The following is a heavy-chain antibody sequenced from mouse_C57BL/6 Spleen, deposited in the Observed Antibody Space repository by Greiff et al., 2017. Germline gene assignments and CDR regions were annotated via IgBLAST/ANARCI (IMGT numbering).Heavy chain of an antibody. CDR2: INPGSGGT. CDR1: GYAFTNYL. V-gene: IGHV1-54*01. CDR3: AREGDGNYPAWFAY. D-gene: IGHD2-1*01. Sequence: VQLQQSGAELVRPGTSVKVSCKASGYAFTNYLIEWVKQRPGQGLEWIGVINPGSGGTNYNEKFKGKATLTADKSSSTAYMQLSSLTSEDSAVYFCAREGDGNYPAWFAYWGQGTLVTVSA. J-gene: IGHJ3*01.